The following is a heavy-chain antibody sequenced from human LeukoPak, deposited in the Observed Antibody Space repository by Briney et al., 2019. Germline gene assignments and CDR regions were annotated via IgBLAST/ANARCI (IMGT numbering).Heavy chain of an antibody. CDR1: GCTFTSYY. Sequence: GASVKVSCKASGCTFTSYYMHWVRQALGQGPEWMGITNPSGGSTSYAQKFQGRVTMTRDTSTSTLYMELSSLRSEDTAFYYCARRARGSWINDAFDIWGQGTMVTVSS. V-gene: IGHV1-46*01. CDR2: TNPSGGST. D-gene: IGHD2-2*03. CDR3: ARRARGSWINDAFDI. J-gene: IGHJ3*02.